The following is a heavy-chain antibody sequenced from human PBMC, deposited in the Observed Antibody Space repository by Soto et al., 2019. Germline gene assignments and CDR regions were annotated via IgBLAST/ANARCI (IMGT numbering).Heavy chain of an antibody. CDR1: GFTLRKFW. Sequence: EVQLVESGGGLVQPGGSLRLSCVASGFTLRKFWMHWLRQAPGQGPVWVARITNDGSTTYYADSVEGRFTISRDNAKNTLYLQMTSLGVEDTAVYYCTREQDGGGGNAHYWGQGKVVTVPP. CDR2: ITNDGSTT. D-gene: IGHD3-16*01. J-gene: IGHJ4*02. V-gene: IGHV3-74*01. CDR3: TREQDGGGGNAHY.